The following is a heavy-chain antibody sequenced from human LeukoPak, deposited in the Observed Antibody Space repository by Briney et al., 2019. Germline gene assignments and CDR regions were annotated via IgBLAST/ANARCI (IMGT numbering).Heavy chain of an antibody. J-gene: IGHJ4*02. CDR2: IYYSGST. V-gene: IGHV4-59*01. Sequence: SETLSLTCTVSGGSISSYYWSWIRQPPGKGLEWIGYIYYSGSTNYNPSLKSRVTISIDTSKNQFSLKVSSVTAADTAVYYCARHIAAGDFDYWGQGTLVTASS. D-gene: IGHD6-13*01. CDR3: ARHIAAGDFDY. CDR1: GGSISSYY.